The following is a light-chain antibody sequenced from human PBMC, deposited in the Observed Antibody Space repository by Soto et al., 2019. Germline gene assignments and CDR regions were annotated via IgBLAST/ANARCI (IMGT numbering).Light chain of an antibody. CDR3: FSDAGDITWV. V-gene: IGLV2-23*02. CDR1: RSDVGSYNS. J-gene: IGLJ3*02. CDR2: EVT. Sequence: QSALTQPASVSGSPGESITISCTGTRSDVGSYNSIAWYQQHPGKAPRVMIFEVTKRPSGISNRFSGSKSGSTASLTISGRQAEDEADYFWFSDAGDITWVFGGGTKLTVL.